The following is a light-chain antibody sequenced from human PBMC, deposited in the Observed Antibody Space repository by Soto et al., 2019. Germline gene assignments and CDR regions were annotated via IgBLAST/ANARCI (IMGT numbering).Light chain of an antibody. CDR2: DAS. Sequence: EIVLTQSPATLSLSPGERATLSCRASQSVSSYLAWYQQKPVQAPRLLTYDASNRATGIPARFSGSGSGTDFTLTISSLEPEDFAVYYCQQRSNWPPKTFGQGTKVEVK. V-gene: IGKV3-11*01. J-gene: IGKJ1*01. CDR3: QQRSNWPPKT. CDR1: QSVSSY.